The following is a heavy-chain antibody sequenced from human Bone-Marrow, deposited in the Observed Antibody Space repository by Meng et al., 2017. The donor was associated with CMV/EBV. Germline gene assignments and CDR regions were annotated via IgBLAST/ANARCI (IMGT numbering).Heavy chain of an antibody. J-gene: IGHJ6*02. Sequence: ASVKVSCKASGYTFTSYYMHWVRQAPGQGLEWMGIINPSGGSTSYAQKFQGRFTISRDNAKNSLYLQMNSLRAEDTAVYYCARAGVLLEWLLAPQDGMDVWGQGTTVTVSS. CDR2: INPSGGST. CDR1: GYTFTSYY. V-gene: IGHV1-46*01. CDR3: ARAGVLLEWLLAPQDGMDV. D-gene: IGHD3-3*01.